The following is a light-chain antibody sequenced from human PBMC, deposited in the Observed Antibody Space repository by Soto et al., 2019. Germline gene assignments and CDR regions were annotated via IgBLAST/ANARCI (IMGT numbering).Light chain of an antibody. CDR3: SSYTSSSTLV. Sequence: QSVLTLPASVSGPPGQSITISCTGTSSDVGGYNYVSWYQQHPGKAPKLMIYEVSNRPSGASNRFSGSKSGNTASLTISGLQAEDEADYYCSSYTSSSTLVFGTGTKVTVL. CDR2: EVS. CDR1: SSDVGGYNY. V-gene: IGLV2-14*01. J-gene: IGLJ1*01.